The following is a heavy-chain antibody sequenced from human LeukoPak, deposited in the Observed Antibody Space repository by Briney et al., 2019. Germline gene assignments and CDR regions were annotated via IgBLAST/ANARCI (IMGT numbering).Heavy chain of an antibody. J-gene: IGHJ4*02. Sequence: GASVKVSCKASGGTFRSNAISWVRQAPGQGLEWMGGITPIFGTANYAQKFQGRVTITAVESMSTAYMELSSLRSEDTAVYYCARGWLAETTVVAPYNYWGQGTLVIVSS. CDR2: ITPIFGTA. CDR3: ARGWLAETTVVAPYNY. V-gene: IGHV1-69*13. D-gene: IGHD4-23*01. CDR1: GGTFRSNA.